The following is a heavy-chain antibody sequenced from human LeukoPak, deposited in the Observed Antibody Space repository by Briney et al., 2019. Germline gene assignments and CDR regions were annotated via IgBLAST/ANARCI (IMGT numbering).Heavy chain of an antibody. D-gene: IGHD6-13*01. CDR1: GYTFTSYD. V-gene: IGHV1-8*01. CDR2: MNPNSGNT. J-gene: IGHJ1*01. Sequence: ASVKVSCKASGYTFTSYDINWVRQATGQGLEWMGWMNPNSGNTGYAQKFQGRVTMTRNTSISTAYMELSSLRSEDTAVYYCARPGEYSSSWSEYFQHWARAPWSPSPQ. CDR3: ARPGEYSSSWSEYFQH.